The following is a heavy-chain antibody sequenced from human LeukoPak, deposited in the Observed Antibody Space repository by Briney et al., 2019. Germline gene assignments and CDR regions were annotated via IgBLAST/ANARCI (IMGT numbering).Heavy chain of an antibody. CDR2: IYDSGST. D-gene: IGHD6-13*01. J-gene: IGHJ6*02. CDR1: GGSIRSSYYY. Sequence: KPSETLSLTCTVSGGSIRSSYYYWGWIRQPPGKGLEWIGSIYDSGSTYYNPSLKSRVTISVDTSKNQFSLRLNSVTAADTAVYYCVRDAGYSSSNLYYGIDVWGQGTTVTVSS. V-gene: IGHV4-39*07. CDR3: VRDAGYSSSNLYYGIDV.